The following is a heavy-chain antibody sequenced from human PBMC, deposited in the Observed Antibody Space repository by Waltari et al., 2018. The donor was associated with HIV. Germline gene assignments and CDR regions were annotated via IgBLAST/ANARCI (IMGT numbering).Heavy chain of an antibody. V-gene: IGHV1-2*06. CDR1: GYTFTGYY. J-gene: IGHJ6*02. Sequence: QVQLVQSGAEVRKPGASVKVSCKASGYTFTGYYLHWVRQAPGQGLEWMGRRNPNSGSTNYEQKFQARVTMTRDTSIGAAYMELSSLRPNDTAVYYCARVTTVTGDSYFYYGMDVWGQGTTVTVSS. D-gene: IGHD4-17*01. CDR2: RNPNSGST. CDR3: ARVTTVTGDSYFYYGMDV.